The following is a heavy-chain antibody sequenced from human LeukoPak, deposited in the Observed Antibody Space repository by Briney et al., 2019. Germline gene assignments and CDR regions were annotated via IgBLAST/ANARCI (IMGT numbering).Heavy chain of an antibody. CDR1: GYTFTGYY. CDR3: ANVAAASTSDFDY. D-gene: IGHD6-13*01. CDR2: INPNSGGT. Sequence: GASVKVSCKASGYTFTGYYMHWVRQAPGQGLEWMGWINPNSGGTNYAQKFQGRVTMTRDTSISTAYMELSRLRSDDTAVYYCANVAAASTSDFDYWGQGTLVTVSS. V-gene: IGHV1-2*02. J-gene: IGHJ4*02.